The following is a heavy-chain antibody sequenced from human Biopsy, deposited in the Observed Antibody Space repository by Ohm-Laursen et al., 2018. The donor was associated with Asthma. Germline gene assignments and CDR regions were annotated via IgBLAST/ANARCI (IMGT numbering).Heavy chain of an antibody. Sequence: TLSLTCIVSGGSIRSHDWTWIRLPPGKGLGYIGDVSHTGSTNYNPSLKSRVTMSLDTSKNQFSLRLTSVTPADTAVYYCARLADCSGGACYSYGWFDPWGQGTRVTVSS. CDR3: ARLADCSGGACYSYGWFDP. D-gene: IGHD2-15*01. CDR2: VSHTGST. CDR1: GGSIRSHD. J-gene: IGHJ5*02. V-gene: IGHV4-59*11.